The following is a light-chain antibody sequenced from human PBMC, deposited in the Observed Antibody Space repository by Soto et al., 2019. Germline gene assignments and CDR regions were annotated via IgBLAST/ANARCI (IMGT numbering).Light chain of an antibody. V-gene: IGKV1-39*01. J-gene: IGKJ2*01. CDR3: QQSDSYPYT. CDR2: AAS. Sequence: DIQMTQSPSSLSVSVGDRVTITCRASQSITNYLNWYQQKPGKAPKLLVYAASSLQSGVPSRFSGNGSGTDFTFTISSLQPEDFATYYCQQSDSYPYTFGRGTKLELK. CDR1: QSITNY.